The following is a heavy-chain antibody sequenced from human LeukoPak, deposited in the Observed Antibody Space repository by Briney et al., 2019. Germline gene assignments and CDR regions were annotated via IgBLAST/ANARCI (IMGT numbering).Heavy chain of an antibody. J-gene: IGHJ4*02. CDR1: GFTFSSYA. CDR3: ARNYYDSSGYYYSLGY. CDR2: ISYDGSNK. V-gene: IGHV3-30-3*01. D-gene: IGHD3-22*01. Sequence: GGSPRLSCAASGFTFSSYAMHWVRQAPGKGPEWVAVISYDGSNKYYADSVKGRFTISRDNSKNTLYLQMNSLRAEDTAVYYCARNYYDSSGYYYSLGYWGQGTLVTVSS.